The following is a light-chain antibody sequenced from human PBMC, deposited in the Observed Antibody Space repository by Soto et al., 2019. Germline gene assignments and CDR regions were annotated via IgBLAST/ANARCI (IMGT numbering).Light chain of an antibody. J-gene: IGKJ5*01. CDR1: QTVRNNY. CDR2: DAS. Sequence: EFVLTQSPGTLSLSPGERATLSCRASQTVRNNYLAWYQQKPGQAPRLLIYDASSLQSGVPSRFSGSGSGTDFTLTISILQPEDFATYYCQQSYSTPITFGQGTRLEIK. V-gene: IGKV3-20*02. CDR3: QQSYSTPIT.